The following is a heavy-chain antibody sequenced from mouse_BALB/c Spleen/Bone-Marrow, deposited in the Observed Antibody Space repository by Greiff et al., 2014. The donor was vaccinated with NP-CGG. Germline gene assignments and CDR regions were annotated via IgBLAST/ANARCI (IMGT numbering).Heavy chain of an antibody. CDR3: ARGNYGNYVDYFDY. D-gene: IGHD2-1*01. CDR1: GFTFSSYG. J-gene: IGHJ2*01. V-gene: IGHV5-6-3*01. CDR2: INSNGGST. Sequence: DVKLVESGGGLVQPGGSLKLSCAASGFTFSSYGTSWVRQTPDKRLELVASINSNGGSTYYPDSVKGRFTISRDNAKNTLSLQMSSLKSEDTAMYYCARGNYGNYVDYFDYWGQGTTLTVSS.